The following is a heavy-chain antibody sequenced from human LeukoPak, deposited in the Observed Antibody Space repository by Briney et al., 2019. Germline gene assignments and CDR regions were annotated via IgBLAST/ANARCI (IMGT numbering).Heavy chain of an antibody. D-gene: IGHD3-22*01. CDR2: ISSSSSYI. V-gene: IGHV3-21*01. CDR1: GFTFSSYS. Sequence: PGGSLRLSCAASGFTFSSYSMNWVRQAPGKGLEWVSSISSSSSYIYYADSVKGRFTISRDNAKNSLYLQMNSLRAEGTAVYYCARDRVLDYYDSSGYDYWGQGTLVTVSS. J-gene: IGHJ4*02. CDR3: ARDRVLDYYDSSGYDY.